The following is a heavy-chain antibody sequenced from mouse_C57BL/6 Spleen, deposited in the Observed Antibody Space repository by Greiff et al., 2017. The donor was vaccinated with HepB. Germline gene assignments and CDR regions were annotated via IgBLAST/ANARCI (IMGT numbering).Heavy chain of an antibody. CDR3: AKENYDYDRYYFDY. J-gene: IGHJ2*01. CDR1: GYAFSSSW. D-gene: IGHD2-4*01. Sequence: LQQSGPELVKPGASVKISCQASGYAFSSSWMNWVKQRPGKGLEWIGRIYPGDGDTNYNGKFKGKATLTADKSSSTAYMQLSSLTSEDSAVYFCAKENYDYDRYYFDYWGQGTTLTVSS. V-gene: IGHV1-82*01. CDR2: IYPGDGDT.